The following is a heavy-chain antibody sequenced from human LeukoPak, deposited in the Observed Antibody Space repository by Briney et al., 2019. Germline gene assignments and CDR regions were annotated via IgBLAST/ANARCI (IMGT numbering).Heavy chain of an antibody. V-gene: IGHV3-21*01. CDR2: ISSSSSYI. CDR3: AKAPFSSGYLGYFDY. D-gene: IGHD3-22*01. J-gene: IGHJ4*02. CDR1: GFTFSSYS. Sequence: PGGSLRLSCAASGFTFSSYSMNWVRQAPGKGLEWVSSISSSSSYIYYADSVKGRFTISRDNAKNSLYLQMNSLRAEDTAVYYCAKAPFSSGYLGYFDYWGQGTLVTVSS.